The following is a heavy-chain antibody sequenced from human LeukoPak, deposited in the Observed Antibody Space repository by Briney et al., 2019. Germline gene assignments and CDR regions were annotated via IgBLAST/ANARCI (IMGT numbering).Heavy chain of an antibody. V-gene: IGHV4-34*01. CDR1: GGSFSGYY. D-gene: IGHD6-13*01. CDR2: INHSGST. J-gene: IGHJ6*03. CDR3: ARGGAAAAGLFRTYYYYYMDV. Sequence: SETLSLTCAVYGGSFSGYYWSWIRQPPGKGLEWIGEINHSGSTNYNPSLKSRVTISVDTSKNQFSLKLSSVTAATTAVYYCARGGAAAAGLFRTYYYYYMDVWGKGTTVTVSS.